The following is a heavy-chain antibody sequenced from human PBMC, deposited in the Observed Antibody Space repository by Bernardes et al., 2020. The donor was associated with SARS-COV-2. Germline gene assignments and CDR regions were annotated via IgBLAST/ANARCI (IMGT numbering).Heavy chain of an antibody. CDR3: AKEIKSYDILTGFDY. J-gene: IGHJ4*02. CDR2: ISGSGGST. V-gene: IGHV3-23*01. D-gene: IGHD3-9*01. CDR1: GFTFRSYA. Sequence: GGSLRLSCAASGFTFRSYAMSWVRQAPGKGLEWVSVISGSGGSTYYADSVKGWFTISRDNSKNTLYLQMNSLRAEDTAVYYCAKEIKSYDILTGFDYWGQGTLVTVSS.